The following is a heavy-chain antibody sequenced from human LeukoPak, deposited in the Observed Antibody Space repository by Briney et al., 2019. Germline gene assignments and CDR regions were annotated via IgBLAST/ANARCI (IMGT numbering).Heavy chain of an antibody. CDR2: ISGSGGST. Sequence: GGSLRLSCAASGVTFSSYAMSWARQAPGKGLEWVSAISGSGGSTYYADSVKGRFTISRDNSKNTLYLQMNSLRAEDTAVYYCARDFLITFGGVIAPCFDYWGQGTLVTVSS. CDR3: ARDFLITFGGVIAPCFDY. CDR1: GVTFSSYA. V-gene: IGHV3-23*01. J-gene: IGHJ4*02. D-gene: IGHD3-16*02.